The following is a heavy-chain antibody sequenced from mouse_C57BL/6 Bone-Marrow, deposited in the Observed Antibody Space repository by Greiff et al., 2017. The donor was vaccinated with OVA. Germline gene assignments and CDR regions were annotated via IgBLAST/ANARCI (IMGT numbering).Heavy chain of an antibody. J-gene: IGHJ2*01. V-gene: IGHV1-50*01. D-gene: IGHD2-4*01. CDR3: ARAITVFDY. Sequence: VQLQQPGAELVKPGASVKLSCKASGYTFTSYWMQWVKQRPGQGLEWIGEIDPSDSYTNYNQKFKGKATLTVDTSSSTAYMQLSSLTSEDSAGYYCARAITVFDYWGQGTTLTVSS. CDR1: GYTFTSYW. CDR2: IDPSDSYT.